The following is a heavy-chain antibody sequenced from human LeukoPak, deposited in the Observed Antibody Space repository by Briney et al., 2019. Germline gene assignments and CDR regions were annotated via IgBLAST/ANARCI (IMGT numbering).Heavy chain of an antibody. Sequence: GGSLRLSCAASGFTFSTYAMSWVRQPPGKGLEWVSSIRGSGDITAYADSVKGRFTISRDNSKNTLYLQMNSLRAEDTAVYYCAKDPFLSAAGRGIDYWGQGTLVTVSS. V-gene: IGHV3-23*01. CDR3: AKDPFLSAAGRGIDY. D-gene: IGHD6-13*01. J-gene: IGHJ4*02. CDR1: GFTFSTYA. CDR2: IRGSGDIT.